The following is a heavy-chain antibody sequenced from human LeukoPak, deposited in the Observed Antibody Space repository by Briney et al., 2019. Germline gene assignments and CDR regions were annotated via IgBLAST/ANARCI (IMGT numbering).Heavy chain of an antibody. D-gene: IGHD3-10*01. CDR3: AMGPDYYGSGSYYYYYYGMDV. CDR1: GGSFSGYY. Sequence: SETLSLTCGVYGGSFSGYYWSWIRQPPGKGPEWIGEINHSGSTNYNPSLKSRVTISVDTSKNQFSLKLSSVTAADTAVYYCAMGPDYYGSGSYYYYYYGMDVWGKGTTVTVSS. CDR2: INHSGST. V-gene: IGHV4-34*01. J-gene: IGHJ6*04.